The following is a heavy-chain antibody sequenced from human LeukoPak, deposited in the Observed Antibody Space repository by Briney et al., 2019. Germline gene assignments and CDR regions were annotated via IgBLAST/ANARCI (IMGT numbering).Heavy chain of an antibody. Sequence: ASVRVSCKASGYTFTSYGISWVRQAPEQGLEWMGWISAYNGNTNYAQKLQGRVTMTTDTSTSTAYMELRSLRSDDTAVYYCARGGGGYSYAPEMDVWGKGTTVTVSS. CDR2: ISAYNGNT. V-gene: IGHV1-18*01. D-gene: IGHD5-18*01. J-gene: IGHJ6*04. CDR3: ARGGGGYSYAPEMDV. CDR1: GYTFTSYG.